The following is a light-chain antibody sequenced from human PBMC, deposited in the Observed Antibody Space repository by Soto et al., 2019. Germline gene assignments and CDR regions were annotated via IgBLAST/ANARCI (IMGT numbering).Light chain of an antibody. J-gene: IGKJ2*01. CDR2: AAY. CDR3: QQSYITPYT. CDR1: QSISAY. V-gene: IGKV1-39*01. Sequence: DIQMTQSPFSLSASVGDRVTITCRASQSISAYLNWYQQKPGKAPKLLIYAAYTLQSGVPSRFGGSGSGTDFTLTISSLQPEDPAIYYCQQSYITPYTFGQGTKLEIK.